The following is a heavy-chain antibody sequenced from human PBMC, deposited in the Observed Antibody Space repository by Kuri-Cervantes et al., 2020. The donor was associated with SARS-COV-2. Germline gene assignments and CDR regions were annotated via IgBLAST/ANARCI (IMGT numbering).Heavy chain of an antibody. CDR3: ARVPKVYSSSSGFDP. J-gene: IGHJ5*02. CDR2: TYYRSKWYN. V-gene: IGHV6-1*01. CDR1: GDSVSSNSAA. Sequence: SCAISGDSVSSNSAAWNWIRQSPSRGLEWLGRTYYRSKWYNDYAVSVKSRITINPDTSKNQFSLQLNSVTPEDTAVYYCARVPKVYSSSSGFDPWGQGTLVTVSS. D-gene: IGHD6-13*01.